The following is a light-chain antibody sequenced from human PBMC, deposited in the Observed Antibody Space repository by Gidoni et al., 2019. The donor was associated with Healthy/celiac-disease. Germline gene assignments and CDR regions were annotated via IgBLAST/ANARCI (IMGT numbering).Light chain of an antibody. Sequence: EIVLTQSPGTLSLSPGERATLPCRASQRVSSSYLAWYQQKPGQAPWLLIYGASSRATGIPDRFSGSGSGTDFTLTISRLEPEDFAVYYCQQYGSSPPSITFGQGTRLEIK. CDR3: QQYGSSPPSIT. J-gene: IGKJ5*01. CDR1: QRVSSSY. V-gene: IGKV3-20*01. CDR2: GAS.